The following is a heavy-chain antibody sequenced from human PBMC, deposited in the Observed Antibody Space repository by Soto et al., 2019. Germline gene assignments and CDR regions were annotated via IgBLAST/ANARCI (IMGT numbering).Heavy chain of an antibody. CDR1: GFTFSSYA. Sequence: QVQLVESGGGVVQPGRSLRLSCAASGFTFSSYAMHWVRQAPGKGLEWVAVISYDGSNKYYADSVKGRFTISRDNSKNTLYLQMNSLSAEDTAVYYCARDWDVLVPAAMNGMDVWGQGTTVTVSS. D-gene: IGHD2-2*01. CDR3: ARDWDVLVPAAMNGMDV. J-gene: IGHJ6*02. V-gene: IGHV3-30-3*01. CDR2: ISYDGSNK.